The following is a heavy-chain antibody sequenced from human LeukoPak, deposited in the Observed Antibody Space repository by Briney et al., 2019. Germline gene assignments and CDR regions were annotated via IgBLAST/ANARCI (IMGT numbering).Heavy chain of an antibody. Sequence: PGGSLRLSCAASGFTFSSYSMNWVRQAPGKGLEWVSSISSSSSYIYYADSVKGRFTISRDNAKNSLYLQMNSLRAEDTAVYYCARPPPTTKTMIVDRGDYWGQGTLVTVSS. CDR2: ISSSSSYI. CDR1: GFTFSSYS. D-gene: IGHD3-22*01. J-gene: IGHJ4*02. V-gene: IGHV3-21*01. CDR3: ARPPPTTKTMIVDRGDY.